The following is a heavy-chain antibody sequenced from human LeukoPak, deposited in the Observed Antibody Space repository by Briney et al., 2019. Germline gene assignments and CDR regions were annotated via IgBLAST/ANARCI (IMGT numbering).Heavy chain of an antibody. V-gene: IGHV4-34*01. CDR3: ARLLITMVRGVIGGVRPHYYYYYYMDV. J-gene: IGHJ6*03. Sequence: SETLSLTCAVYGGSFSGYYWSWIRQPPGKGLEWIGEINHSGSTNYNPSLKSRVTISVDTSKNQFSLKLSSVTAADTAVYYCARLLITMVRGVIGGVRPHYYYYYYMDVWGKGTTVTISS. CDR1: GGSFSGYY. D-gene: IGHD3-10*01. CDR2: INHSGST.